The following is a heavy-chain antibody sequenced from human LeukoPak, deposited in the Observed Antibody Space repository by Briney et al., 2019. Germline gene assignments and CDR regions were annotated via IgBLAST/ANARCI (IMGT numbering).Heavy chain of an antibody. CDR2: IKEDASEK. CDR1: RFTFSSYW. J-gene: IGHJ6*03. V-gene: IGHV3-7*01. CDR3: ARTGYQLLFYYYMDV. D-gene: IGHD2-2*01. Sequence: GGSLRLSCAASRFTFSSYWMSWVRQAPGKGLEWVANIKEDASEKYYVDSVKGRFTISRDNAKNSLYLQMNSLRAEDTAVYYCARTGYQLLFYYYMDVWGKGTTVTVSS.